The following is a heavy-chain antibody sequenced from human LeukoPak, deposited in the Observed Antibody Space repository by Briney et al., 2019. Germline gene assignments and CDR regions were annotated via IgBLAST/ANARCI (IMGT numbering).Heavy chain of an antibody. CDR1: GFTFSSYA. D-gene: IGHD6-13*01. V-gene: IGHV3-23*01. CDR2: ISGSGGST. CDR3: AKHRIAAAGNYYFDY. Sequence: GGSLGLSCAASGFTFSSYAMSWVRQAPGKGLEWVSAISGSGGSTYYADSVKGRFTISRDNSKNTLYLQMNSLRAEDTAVYYCAKHRIAAAGNYYFDYWGQGTLVTVSS. J-gene: IGHJ4*02.